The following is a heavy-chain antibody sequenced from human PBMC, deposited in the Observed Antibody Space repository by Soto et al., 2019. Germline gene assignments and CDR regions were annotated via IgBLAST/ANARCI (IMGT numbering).Heavy chain of an antibody. V-gene: IGHV3-33*01. CDR3: ARLYCSSPSCYSVGAFEI. Sequence: GGSLRLSCAASGFTFSNYGMHWVRQAPGKGLEWVALIWFDGSDKYYADSVKGRFTMSRDNSKNTVYLQMNSLRAEDTAMYYCARLYCSSPSCYSVGAFEIRGQGAMVTVSS. CDR2: IWFDGSDK. J-gene: IGHJ3*02. D-gene: IGHD2-2*01. CDR1: GFTFSNYG.